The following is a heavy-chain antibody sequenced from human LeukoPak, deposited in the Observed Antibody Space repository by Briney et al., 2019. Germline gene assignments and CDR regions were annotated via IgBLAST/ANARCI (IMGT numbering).Heavy chain of an antibody. CDR2: IIPIFGIA. CDR3: ARETDRVATIPGLFDY. Sequence: SVKVSCKASGVTFNSYAISRVRQAPGQGLEWMGRIIPIFGIANYAQKFQGRVTITADKSTSTAYMELSSLRSEDTAVYYCARETDRVATIPGLFDYWGQGTLVTVSS. V-gene: IGHV1-69*04. CDR1: GVTFNSYA. J-gene: IGHJ4*02. D-gene: IGHD5-12*01.